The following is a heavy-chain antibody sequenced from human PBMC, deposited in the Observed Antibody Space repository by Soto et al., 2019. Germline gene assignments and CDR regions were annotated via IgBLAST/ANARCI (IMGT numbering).Heavy chain of an antibody. CDR1: GFTFSSYW. CDR3: ASTKGCVME. Sequence: EVQLVESGGGLVQPGGSLRLSCAASGFTFSSYWMHWVRQAPGKGLVWVSRINSDGSSTSYADSVKGRFTISSDNAKNALNLHINSLRADAAAVDYCASTKGCVMEWGQGTLVTVSS. V-gene: IGHV3-74*01. CDR2: INSDGSST. D-gene: IGHD1-1*01. J-gene: IGHJ4*02.